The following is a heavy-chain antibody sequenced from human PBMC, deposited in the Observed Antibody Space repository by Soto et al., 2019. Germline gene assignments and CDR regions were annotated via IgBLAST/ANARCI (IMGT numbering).Heavy chain of an antibody. CDR2: IHFSGST. CDR1: GGSTSRYF. V-gene: IGHV4-59*13. D-gene: IGHD5-18*01. Sequence: PSETLSLTCTVSGGSTSRYFWTWLRQPPGKGLEWIGYIHFSGSTNYNPSLYGRVTMSVDTSKNQFSLKLTSVTAADTAVYYCAREPRDTSIIDYWGQGALVTVSS. CDR3: AREPRDTSIIDY. J-gene: IGHJ4*02.